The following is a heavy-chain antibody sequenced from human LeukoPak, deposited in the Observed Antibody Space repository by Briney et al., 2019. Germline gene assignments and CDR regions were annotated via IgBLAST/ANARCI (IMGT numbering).Heavy chain of an antibody. CDR1: GDSVSSNTAS. CDR2: TYYRSKWYN. V-gene: IGHV6-1*01. D-gene: IGHD2-2*01. J-gene: IGHJ4*02. Sequence: SQTLSLTCAISGDSVSSNTASWNWMRQSPSRGLEWLGRTYYRSKWYNDYALSVKSRITLNPDTSKNQFSLQLNSVTPEDTAVYYCARGTLYATSWNFDYWGQGTLVTVSS. CDR3: ARGTLYATSWNFDY.